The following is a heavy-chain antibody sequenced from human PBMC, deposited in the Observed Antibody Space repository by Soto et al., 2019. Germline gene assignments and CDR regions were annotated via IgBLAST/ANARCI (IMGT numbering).Heavy chain of an antibody. CDR3: ASIYDSSGYYYGNNWFDP. CDR1: GASISSGDYY. J-gene: IGHJ5*02. Sequence: SETLSLTCSVSGASISSGDYYWSWIRQHPGKGLEWIGYIYDSGSTYYNPSPKSRVTISVDTSKNQFSLKLSSVTAADTAVYYCASIYDSSGYYYGNNWFDPWGQGTLVTVSS. CDR2: IYDSGST. V-gene: IGHV4-31*03. D-gene: IGHD3-22*01.